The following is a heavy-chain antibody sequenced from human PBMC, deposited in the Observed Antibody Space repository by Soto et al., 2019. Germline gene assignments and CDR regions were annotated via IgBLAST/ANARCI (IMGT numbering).Heavy chain of an antibody. CDR2: ISAYNGNT. CDR1: GGTFSSYA. CDR3: ARATLFGGLEYFQH. J-gene: IGHJ1*01. D-gene: IGHD3-3*01. V-gene: IGHV1-18*01. Sequence: GASVKVSCKASGGTFSSYAISWVRQAPGQGLEWMGWISAYNGNTNYAQKLQGRVTMTTDTSTSTAYMELRSLRSDDTAVYYCARATLFGGLEYFQHWGQGTLVNVSS.